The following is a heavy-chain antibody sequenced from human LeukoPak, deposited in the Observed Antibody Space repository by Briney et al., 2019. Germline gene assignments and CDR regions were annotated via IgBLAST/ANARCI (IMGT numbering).Heavy chain of an antibody. CDR1: GGSFSGYF. D-gene: IGHD3-3*01. CDR3: ARAYDFWSGPHRYYYYGMDV. V-gene: IGHV4-34*01. J-gene: IGHJ6*02. Sequence: SETLSLTCAVYGGSFSGYFWSWIRQPPGKGLEWIGEINHSGITNYNASLKSRVTISVDTSKNQFSLKLSSVTAADTAVYYCARAYDFWSGPHRYYYYGMDVWGQGTTVTVSS. CDR2: INHSGIT.